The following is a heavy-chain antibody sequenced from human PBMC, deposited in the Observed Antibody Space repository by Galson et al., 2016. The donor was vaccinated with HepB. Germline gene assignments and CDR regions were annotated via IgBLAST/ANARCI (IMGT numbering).Heavy chain of an antibody. D-gene: IGHD2-21*01. Sequence: SLRLSCAASGFRFTDYTLHWVRQSPGKGLEWVAVIWFDGSIKYYRDSVKGRFPISRDRSTNTLYLEMNSLGVEYTAIYYCAKDLIRSLTWSKWIDPWGQGTLVTVSS. V-gene: IGHV3-30*04. CDR3: AKDLIRSLTWSKWIDP. J-gene: IGHJ5*02. CDR2: IWFDGSIK. CDR1: GFRFTDYT.